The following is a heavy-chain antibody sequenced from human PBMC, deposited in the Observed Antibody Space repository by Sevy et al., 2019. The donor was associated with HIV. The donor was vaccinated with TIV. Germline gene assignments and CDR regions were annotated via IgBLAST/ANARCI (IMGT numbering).Heavy chain of an antibody. CDR3: ARAGEYYDSSGITDY. CDR2: ISSSSSYI. Sequence: GGSLRLSCAASGFTFSSYSMNWVRQAPGKGLEWVSSISSSSSYIYCADSVKGRFTISRDNAKNSLYLQMNSLRAEDTAVYYCARAGEYYDSSGITDYWGQGTLVTVSS. J-gene: IGHJ4*02. D-gene: IGHD3-22*01. V-gene: IGHV3-21*01. CDR1: GFTFSSYS.